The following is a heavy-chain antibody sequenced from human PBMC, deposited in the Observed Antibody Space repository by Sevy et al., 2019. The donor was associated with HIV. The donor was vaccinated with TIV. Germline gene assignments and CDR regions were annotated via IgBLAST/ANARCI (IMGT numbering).Heavy chain of an antibody. CDR3: ARDRVHSTGIRTFYYYGMDV. J-gene: IGHJ6*02. Sequence: SQTLSLTCAISGDSVSSNSAAWNWIRQSPSRGLEWLGRTYYRTKWNNDYAVSVHSRIVINLDTSQKHLSLQLKHVTPEDTAVYYCARDRVHSTGIRTFYYYGMDVWGQGTTVTVSS. CDR2: TYYRTKWNN. D-gene: IGHD6-19*01. V-gene: IGHV6-1*01. CDR1: GDSVSSNSAA.